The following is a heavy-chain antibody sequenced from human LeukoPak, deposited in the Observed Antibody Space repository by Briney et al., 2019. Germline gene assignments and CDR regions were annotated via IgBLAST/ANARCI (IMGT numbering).Heavy chain of an antibody. CDR2: IYTSGST. V-gene: IGHV4-4*07. D-gene: IGHD3-22*01. CDR3: AXEXYDXSCYILYPLDY. J-gene: IGHJ4*02. Sequence: SETLSLTCTVSGGSISSYYWSWIRQPAGKGLEWIGRIYTSGSTNYNPSLKSRVTMSVDTSKNQLSLKLSSVTAADTAVYYCAXEXYDXSCYILYPLDYWGQGTLVTVPS. CDR1: GGSISSYY.